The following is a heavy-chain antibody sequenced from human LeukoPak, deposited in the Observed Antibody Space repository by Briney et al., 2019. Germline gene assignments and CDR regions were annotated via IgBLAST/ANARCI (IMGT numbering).Heavy chain of an antibody. CDR3: ARLAEPWEIWHAFDI. CDR2: ISGSGETT. CDR1: GFTFSSYA. D-gene: IGHD3-16*01. J-gene: IGHJ3*02. Sequence: GGSLRLSCAASGFTFSSYALNWVRRAPGKGPEWVSVISGSGETTYYADSVKGRFTISRDNSKNTLFLQMNSLRADDTALYYCARLAEPWEIWHAFDIWGQGTMVAVSS. V-gene: IGHV3-23*01.